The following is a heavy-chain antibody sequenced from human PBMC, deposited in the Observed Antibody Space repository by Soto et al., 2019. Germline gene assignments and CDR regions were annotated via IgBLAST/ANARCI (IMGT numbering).Heavy chain of an antibody. CDR3: ARPLWRAAYNWGYFDL. J-gene: IGHJ2*01. Sequence: QVQLVESGGGVVQPGRSLRLSCAASGFTFSSYAMHWVRQAPGKGLEWVAVISYDGSNKYYADSVKGRFTISRDNSKNXLYLQMNSLRAEDTAVYYCARPLWRAAYNWGYFDLWGRGTLVTVSS. D-gene: IGHD1-1*01. V-gene: IGHV3-30-3*01. CDR2: ISYDGSNK. CDR1: GFTFSSYA.